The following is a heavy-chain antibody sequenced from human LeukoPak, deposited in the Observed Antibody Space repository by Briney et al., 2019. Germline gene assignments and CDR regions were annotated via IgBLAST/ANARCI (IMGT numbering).Heavy chain of an antibody. D-gene: IGHD6-19*01. CDR1: GGSISSYY. CDR3: ARVTVAGNFDY. J-gene: IGHJ4*02. CDR2: IYYSGST. V-gene: IGHV4-59*01. Sequence: KPSETLSLTCTASGGSISSYYWSWIRQPPGKGLEWIGYIYYSGSTNYNPSLKSRVTISVDTSKNQFSLKLSSVTAADTAVYYCARVTVAGNFDYWGQGTLVTVSS.